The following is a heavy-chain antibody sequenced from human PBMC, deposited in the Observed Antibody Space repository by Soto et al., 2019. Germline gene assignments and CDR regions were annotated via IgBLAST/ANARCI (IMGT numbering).Heavy chain of an antibody. CDR1: GPSLSSHM. CDR2: ISNTGSSI. J-gene: IGHJ4*01. V-gene: IGHV3-48*02. D-gene: IGHD2-8*01. Sequence: GGSLRISCAAAGPSLSSHMMNRVRQASEQGLEWIAYISNTGSSIDSADSVKGRFTLTREKARKTLHLKMRGLRDDDTALYYCSRDAPLLQGKWPHRDTWGHG. CDR3: SRDAPLLQGKWPHRDT.